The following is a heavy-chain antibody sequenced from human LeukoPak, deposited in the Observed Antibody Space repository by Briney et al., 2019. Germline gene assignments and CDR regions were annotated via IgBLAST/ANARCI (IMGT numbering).Heavy chain of an antibody. CDR2: ISAYNGNT. J-gene: IGHJ5*02. CDR1: GGTFSSYA. CDR3: ARDSVSWYENPLTNWFDP. D-gene: IGHD6-13*01. V-gene: IGHV1-18*01. Sequence: ASVKVSCKASGGTFSSYAISWVRQAPGQGLEWMGWISAYNGNTNYAQKLQGRVTMTTDTSTSTAYMELRSLRSDDTAVYYCARDSVSWYENPLTNWFDPWGQGTLVTVSS.